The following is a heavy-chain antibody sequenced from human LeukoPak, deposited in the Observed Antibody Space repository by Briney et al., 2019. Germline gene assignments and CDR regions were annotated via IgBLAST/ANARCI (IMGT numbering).Heavy chain of an antibody. J-gene: IGHJ4*01. CDR3: ARGGELLRFEPFDY. V-gene: IGHV1-8*01. CDR2: MNPNSGNT. Sequence: ASVKVSCKASGYTFTSYDINWVRQATGQGLEWMGWMNPNSGNTGYAQKFQGRVTMTRNTSISTAYMELSSLRSEDTAVYYCARGGELLRFEPFDYWGQEPWSPSPQ. D-gene: IGHD3-3*01. CDR1: GYTFTSYD.